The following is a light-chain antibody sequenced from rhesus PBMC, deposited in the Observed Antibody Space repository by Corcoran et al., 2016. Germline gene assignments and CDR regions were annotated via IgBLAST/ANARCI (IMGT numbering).Light chain of an antibody. CDR3: QQYSSSPFT. CDR1: QRISSW. V-gene: IGKV1-22*01. J-gene: IGKJ3*01. CDR2: KAY. Sequence: DIQMTQSPSSLSASVGDTVTITCRASQRISSWLAWYQQKQGKAPKLLNTKAYTLQSGGPSRFSGSGSVTDFTLTISSLQSEDFATYYCQQYSSSPFTFGPGTKLDIK.